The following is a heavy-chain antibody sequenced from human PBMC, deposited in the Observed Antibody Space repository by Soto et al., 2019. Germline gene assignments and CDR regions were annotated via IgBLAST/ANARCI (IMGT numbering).Heavy chain of an antibody. Sequence: ASVKVSCKASGYTFTSYDINWVRQATGQGLEWMGWMNPNSGNTGYAQKFQARVTMTRNTSISTAYMELSSLRSEDTAVYYCARSAIAVAGTRGVGYWGQGTLVTVSS. V-gene: IGHV1-8*01. J-gene: IGHJ4*02. CDR1: GYTFTSYD. CDR3: ARSAIAVAGTRGVGY. CDR2: MNPNSGNT. D-gene: IGHD6-19*01.